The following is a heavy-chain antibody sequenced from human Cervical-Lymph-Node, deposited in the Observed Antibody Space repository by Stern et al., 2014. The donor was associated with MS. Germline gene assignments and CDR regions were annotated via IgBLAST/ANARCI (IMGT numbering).Heavy chain of an antibody. CDR3: ARIDARSDIRYFDS. CDR2: IDWDDDK. Sequence: ESGPAVVKPTQTLTLTCTFSGFSLTTPGMSVTWIRQPPGKALEWLALIDWDDDKYYTTSLETRLTISKDTSKNQVVLTMTNMDPVDTATYYCARIDARSDIRYFDSWGQGTLVTVSS. D-gene: IGHD6-25*01. J-gene: IGHJ4*02. V-gene: IGHV2-70*01. CDR1: GFSLTTPGMS.